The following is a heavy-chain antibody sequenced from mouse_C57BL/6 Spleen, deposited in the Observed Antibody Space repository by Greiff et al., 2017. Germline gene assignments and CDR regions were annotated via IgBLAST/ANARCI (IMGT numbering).Heavy chain of an antibody. CDR1: GFTFSSYG. Sequence: EVKVVESGGDLVKPGGSLKLSCAASGFTFSSYGMSWVRQTPDKRLEWVATISSGGSYTYYPDSVKGRFTISRDNAKNTLYLQMSRLKSEDTAMYYCAPYAMDYWGQGTSVTVSS. V-gene: IGHV5-6*01. J-gene: IGHJ4*01. CDR3: APYAMDY. CDR2: ISSGGSYT.